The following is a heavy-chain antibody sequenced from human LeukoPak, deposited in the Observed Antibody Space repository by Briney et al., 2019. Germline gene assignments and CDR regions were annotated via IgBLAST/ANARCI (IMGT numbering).Heavy chain of an antibody. D-gene: IGHD3-10*01. CDR2: INPNNGGT. J-gene: IGHJ5*02. CDR1: GYRFTGYF. V-gene: IGHV1-2*02. CDR3: ARDSGDYYGSGSRFDP. Sequence: GASVKVSCKASGYRFTGYFIHWVRQAPGQGLEWMGWINPNNGGTSYAQRFQGRVTMARDTSITTTYMELSSLRSDDTAVYYCARDSGDYYGSGSRFDPWGQGTLVTVSS.